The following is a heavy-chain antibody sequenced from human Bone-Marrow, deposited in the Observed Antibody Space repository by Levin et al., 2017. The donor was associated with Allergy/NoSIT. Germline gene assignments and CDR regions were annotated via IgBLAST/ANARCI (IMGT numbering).Heavy chain of an antibody. CDR2: IYHSEAT. Sequence: RTSETLSLTCAVSGYSISSGYYWGWLRQPPGKGLEWIGSIYHSEATYHNPSLKSRVSMSIDTSKNQVSLKLKLATAADTAVYYCARESASPEGYYDLGSKRGVRFDPWGQGILVTVSS. CDR1: GYSISSGYY. V-gene: IGHV4-38-2*02. CDR3: ARESASPEGYYDLGSKRGVRFDP. D-gene: IGHD3-22*01. J-gene: IGHJ5*02.